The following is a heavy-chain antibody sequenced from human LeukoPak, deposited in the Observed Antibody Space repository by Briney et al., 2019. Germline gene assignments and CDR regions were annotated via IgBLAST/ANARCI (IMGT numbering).Heavy chain of an antibody. J-gene: IGHJ3*02. Sequence: PSETLSLTCTVSGGSISSYYWGWIRQPPGKELEWIGYLYYSGSTNYNPSLKSRVTISVDTSKNQFSLKLSSVTAADTAVYYCARDGISPFDIWGQGTMVTVSS. CDR1: GGSISSYY. CDR2: LYYSGST. V-gene: IGHV4-59*01. CDR3: ARDGISPFDI. D-gene: IGHD3-3*02.